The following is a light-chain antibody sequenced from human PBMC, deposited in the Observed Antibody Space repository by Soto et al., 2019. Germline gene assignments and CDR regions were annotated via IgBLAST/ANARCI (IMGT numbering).Light chain of an antibody. CDR1: QSISSY. J-gene: IGKJ5*01. V-gene: IGKV1-39*01. CDR3: QQSYSTTIT. CDR2: AAS. Sequence: DIQMTQSPSSLSASVVERATITCRASQSISSYLNWYHQKPGKAPKLLIYAASSLQSGVPSRFSGSGSGTDFTLTISSLQPEDFATYYSQQSYSTTITFGQGTRLEI.